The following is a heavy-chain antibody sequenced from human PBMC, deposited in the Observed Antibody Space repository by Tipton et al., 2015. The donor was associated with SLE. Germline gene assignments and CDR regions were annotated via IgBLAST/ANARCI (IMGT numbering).Heavy chain of an antibody. CDR3: ARGPFWSGSWDY. CDR1: GGSISTTSHY. CDR2: IYHSGST. V-gene: IGHV4-39*07. J-gene: IGHJ4*02. D-gene: IGHD3-3*01. Sequence: TLSLTCTVSGGSISTTSHYWAWIRQPPGKGLECLGTIYHSGSTHYNPSLEGRVTMSVDTSKNHFSLNLTSVTAADTAVYYCARGPFWSGSWDYWGQGTLVTVSS.